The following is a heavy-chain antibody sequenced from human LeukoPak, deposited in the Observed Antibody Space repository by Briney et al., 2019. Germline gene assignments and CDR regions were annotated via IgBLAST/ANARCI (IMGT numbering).Heavy chain of an antibody. CDR1: VGSFSGYY. CDR3: ARPGIYYDSSNPGDY. J-gene: IGHJ4*02. V-gene: IGHV4-34*01. D-gene: IGHD3-22*01. CDR2: INHGGST. Sequence: SETLSLTCAVYVGSFSGYYWSWIRQPPGKGLEWVGEINHGGSTNYNPSLKSRVTISVDTSKNQFSLKLTSVTAADTAVYYCARPGIYYDSSNPGDYWGQGTLVTVSS.